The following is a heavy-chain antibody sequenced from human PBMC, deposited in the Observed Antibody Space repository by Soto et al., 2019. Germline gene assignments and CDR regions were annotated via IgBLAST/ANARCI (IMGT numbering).Heavy chain of an antibody. J-gene: IGHJ4*02. Sequence: SETLSLTCIVSGESISSGGNYWSWIRQHPRRGLEWIGEINQSGSTNYHPSLKSRVTISVDTSKNQFSLKLSSVTAADTAVYYCARGYGRNFDFWGQGTLVTVSS. CDR3: ARGYGRNFDF. CDR1: GESISSGGNY. D-gene: IGHD5-18*01. CDR2: INQSGST. V-gene: IGHV4-31*03.